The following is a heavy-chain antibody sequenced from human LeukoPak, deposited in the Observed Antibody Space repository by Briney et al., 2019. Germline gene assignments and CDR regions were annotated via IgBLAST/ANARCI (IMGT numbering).Heavy chain of an antibody. J-gene: IGHJ3*02. CDR2: IYYSGST. CDR1: GGSISSYY. Sequence: SETLSPTCTASGGSISSYYWNWIRQPPGKGLEWIGYIYYSGSTNYNPSLKSRVTISVDTSKNQFSLKLSSVTAADTAVYYCARDSSGPYYDILTGYHYGAFDIWGQGTMVTVSS. V-gene: IGHV4-59*01. CDR3: ARDSSGPYYDILTGYHYGAFDI. D-gene: IGHD3-9*01.